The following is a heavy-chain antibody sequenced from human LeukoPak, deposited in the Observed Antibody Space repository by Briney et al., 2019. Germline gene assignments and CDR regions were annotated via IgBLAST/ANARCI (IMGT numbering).Heavy chain of an antibody. Sequence: PSETLSLTCTHSGPSISFSYWSWIRQPPANGLKWLGHIYYSGSTNYNPSLKSRVTMSIDTSKNQFSLNLNSVTAADTAVYYCALDSSGWSDDSFDIWGQGTMVTVSS. CDR3: ALDSSGWSDDSFDI. CDR1: GPSISFSY. V-gene: IGHV4-59*01. D-gene: IGHD6-13*01. J-gene: IGHJ3*02. CDR2: IYYSGST.